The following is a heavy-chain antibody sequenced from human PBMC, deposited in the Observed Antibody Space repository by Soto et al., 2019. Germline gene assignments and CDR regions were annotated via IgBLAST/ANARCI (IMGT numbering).Heavy chain of an antibody. CDR3: ARTHSGSYYSVFNY. CDR2: IYRSGTS. Sequence: LSLAFVVSDLTISGGCDWGFIRQYQGKGLEWIAIIYRSGTSSYNPSLKSRVTNSVDPSKNQFSLMLTAVNAADTAVYLCARTHSGSYYSVFNYRGRGTLV. D-gene: IGHD1-26*01. CDR1: DLTISGGCD. V-gene: IGHV4-38-2*01. J-gene: IGHJ2*01.